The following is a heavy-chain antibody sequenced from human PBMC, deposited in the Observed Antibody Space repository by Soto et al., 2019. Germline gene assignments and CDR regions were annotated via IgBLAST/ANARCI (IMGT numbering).Heavy chain of an antibody. CDR3: ARGLKMLRVFGLKTYYYYYMDV. V-gene: IGHV1-8*01. CDR1: GYTFTSYD. J-gene: IGHJ6*03. Sequence: QVHLVQSGAEVKKPGASVKVSCKASGYTFTSYDINWVRQVAGQGLEWMGWMNPNSGDTAYAQEFQGRVTMPWNISISIAYMELSSLRPADTAVYYCARGLKMLRVFGLKTYYYYYMDVWGKGTTVTLSS. D-gene: IGHD2-8*01. CDR2: MNPNSGDT.